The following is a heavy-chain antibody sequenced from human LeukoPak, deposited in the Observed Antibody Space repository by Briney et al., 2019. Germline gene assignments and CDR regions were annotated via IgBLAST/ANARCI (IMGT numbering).Heavy chain of an antibody. V-gene: IGHV1-69*04. D-gene: IGHD3-3*01. J-gene: IGHJ3*02. CDR1: GGTFSSYA. CDR3: ATETADYDFWSGYYSGAFDI. Sequence: GASVKVSCKASGGTFSSYAISWVRQAPGQGLEWMGRIIPILGIANYAQKFQGRVTITADKSTSTAYMELSSLRSEDTAVYYCATETADYDFWSGYYSGAFDIWGQGTMVTVSS. CDR2: IIPILGIA.